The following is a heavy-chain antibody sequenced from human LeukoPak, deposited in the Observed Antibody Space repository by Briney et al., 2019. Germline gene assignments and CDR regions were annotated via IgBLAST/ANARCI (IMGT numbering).Heavy chain of an antibody. Sequence: ASVNVSCKSSGYTFTSYAMHWVRQAPGQRLEWMGWINAGNGNTKYSQKFQGRVTITRDTSASTAYMELSSLRSEDTAVYYCARDPEGELEPYFDYWGQGTLVTVSS. CDR2: INAGNGNT. CDR1: GYTFTSYA. CDR3: ARDPEGELEPYFDY. D-gene: IGHD1-1*01. J-gene: IGHJ4*02. V-gene: IGHV1-3*01.